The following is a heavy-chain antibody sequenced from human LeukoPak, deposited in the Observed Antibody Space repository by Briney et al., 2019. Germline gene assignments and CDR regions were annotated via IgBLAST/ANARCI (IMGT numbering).Heavy chain of an antibody. CDR3: ARELPREVTLDY. V-gene: IGHV3-74*03. D-gene: IGHD2-21*02. Sequence: GGSLRLSCVASEFDFFSYGMQWVRQAPGKGLVWISRIFTDGSTTTYADSVKGRFTISRDNAKNTLYLEMKSLRVEDTAVYYCARELPREVTLDYWGQGTLVTVSP. CDR2: IFTDGSTT. J-gene: IGHJ4*01. CDR1: EFDFFSYG.